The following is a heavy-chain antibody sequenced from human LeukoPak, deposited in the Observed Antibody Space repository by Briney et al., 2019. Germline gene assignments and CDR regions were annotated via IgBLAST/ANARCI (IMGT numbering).Heavy chain of an antibody. CDR2: IYSGGST. CDR1: GFTVSSNY. CDR3: ASSSFIAAAAFY. D-gene: IGHD6-13*01. V-gene: IGHV3-66*01. J-gene: IGHJ4*02. Sequence: GGSLRLSCAASGFTVSSNYMSWVRQAPGKGLEWVSVIYSGGSTYYADSVKGRFTISRDNSKNTLYLQMNSLRAEDTAVYYCASSSFIAAAAFYWGQGTLVTVSS.